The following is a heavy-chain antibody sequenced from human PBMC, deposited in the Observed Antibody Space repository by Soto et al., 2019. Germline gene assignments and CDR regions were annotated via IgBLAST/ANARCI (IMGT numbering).Heavy chain of an antibody. CDR2: ISGSGGST. D-gene: IGHD2-2*01. CDR3: AKDPDIVVVPAAMWFDY. CDR1: GFTFSSYA. Sequence: GGSLRLSCAASGFTFSSYAMSWVRQAPGKGLEWVSAISGSGGSTYYADSVKGRFTISRDNSKNTLYPKMNSLRAEDTAVYYCAKDPDIVVVPAAMWFDYWGQGTLVTVSS. J-gene: IGHJ4*02. V-gene: IGHV3-23*01.